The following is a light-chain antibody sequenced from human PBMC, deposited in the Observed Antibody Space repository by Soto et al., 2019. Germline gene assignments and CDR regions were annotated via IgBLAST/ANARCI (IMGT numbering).Light chain of an antibody. V-gene: IGKV1-5*01. CDR2: DAS. Sequence: DIPMTQSPSTLSASVGDRVTITCRSSQSISFWLAWYQQKPGKAPKLLIYDASTLYSGVPSRFSGSRSGTEFTLTISSLQPDDFGSYYCQQYNSFAPYSFGQGTKLEI. CDR3: QQYNSFAPYS. J-gene: IGKJ2*03. CDR1: QSISFW.